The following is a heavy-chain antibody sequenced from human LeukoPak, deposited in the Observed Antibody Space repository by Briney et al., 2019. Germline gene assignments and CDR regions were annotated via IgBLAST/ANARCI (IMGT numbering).Heavy chain of an antibody. CDR1: GFTFRSYA. V-gene: IGHV3-30-3*01. J-gene: IGHJ4*02. Sequence: GRSLRLSCAASGFTFRSYAMHWVRQAPGKGLEWVALISYDGSNTYYADSVKGRFTISRDNSKNTLYLQMNSLRPEDTAVYYCARGSPSAGWCDYFDYWGQGSLVTVSS. CDR3: ARGSPSAGWCDYFDY. D-gene: IGHD2-21*01. CDR2: ISYDGSNT.